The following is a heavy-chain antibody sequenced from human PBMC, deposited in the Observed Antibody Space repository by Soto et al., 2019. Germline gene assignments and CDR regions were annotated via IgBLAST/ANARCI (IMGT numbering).Heavy chain of an antibody. CDR2: ISYEGSNK. V-gene: IGHV3-30*18. Sequence: GGSLRLSCAAYGFTFSSYGMHWVRQAPGKGLEWVAVISYEGSNKYYADYVKGRFTISRDNSKNTLYLQMNSLRAEDTAVYYCAKGPLSYDFWSGPAFDYWGQGTLVTVSS. D-gene: IGHD3-3*01. CDR3: AKGPLSYDFWSGPAFDY. J-gene: IGHJ4*02. CDR1: GFTFSSYG.